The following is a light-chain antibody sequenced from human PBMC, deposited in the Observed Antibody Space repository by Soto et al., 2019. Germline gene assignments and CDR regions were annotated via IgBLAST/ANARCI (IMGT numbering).Light chain of an antibody. Sequence: EIGLTQSPATLSLSPGVRATLSCRASQSVSRYLAWYQQKPGQAPRLLIHDTSTRATGVPDTFSGSGSVTEFTLTISSLEPEDCAMYYCQQRFSWPPSFGGGTHVEIK. J-gene: IGKJ4*01. CDR2: DTS. CDR3: QQRFSWPPS. V-gene: IGKV3-11*01. CDR1: QSVSRY.